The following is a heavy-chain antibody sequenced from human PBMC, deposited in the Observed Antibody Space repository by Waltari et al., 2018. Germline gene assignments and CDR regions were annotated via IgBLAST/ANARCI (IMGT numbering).Heavy chain of an antibody. J-gene: IGHJ3*02. V-gene: IGHV4-61*02. Sequence: QVQLQESGPGLVKPSQTLSLTCTVPGGSISSGSSYWIWIRQPAGTGLEWIGRIYTSGSTNYNPSLKSRVTISVDTSKNQFSLKLSSVTAADTAVYYCARGGYYDFWSGYYKSAFDIWGQGTMVTVSS. CDR1: GGSISSGSSY. D-gene: IGHD3-3*01. CDR2: IYTSGST. CDR3: ARGGYYDFWSGYYKSAFDI.